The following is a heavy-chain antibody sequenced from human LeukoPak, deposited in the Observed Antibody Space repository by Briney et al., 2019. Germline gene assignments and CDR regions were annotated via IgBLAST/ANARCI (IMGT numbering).Heavy chain of an antibody. V-gene: IGHV4-30-4*01. D-gene: IGHD6-13*01. CDR1: GGSISSGDYY. CDR3: ARGPSSWGRYYFDY. Sequence: SETLSLTCSVSGGSISSGDYYWSWIRQPPGKGLEWPGYIYYSGSTYYNPSLKSRVTISVDTSKNQFSLKLSSVTAADTAVYYCARGPSSWGRYYFDYWGQGTLVTVSS. CDR2: IYYSGST. J-gene: IGHJ4*02.